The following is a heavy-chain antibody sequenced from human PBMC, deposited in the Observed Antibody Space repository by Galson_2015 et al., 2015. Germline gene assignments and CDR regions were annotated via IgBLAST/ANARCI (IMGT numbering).Heavy chain of an antibody. CDR1: GGSFSGYY. Sequence: ETLSLTCAVYGGSFSGYYWSWIRQPPGKGLEWIGEINHSGSTNYNPSLKSRVTMSVDKPKNQFSLKLSSVTAADTAVYYCARDNSVTMVRVRYYYMDVWGKGTTVTVSS. CDR2: INHSGST. CDR3: ARDNSVTMVRVRYYYMDV. V-gene: IGHV4-34*01. J-gene: IGHJ6*03. D-gene: IGHD3-10*01.